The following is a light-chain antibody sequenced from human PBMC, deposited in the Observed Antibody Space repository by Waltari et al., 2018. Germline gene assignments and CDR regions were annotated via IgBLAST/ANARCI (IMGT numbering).Light chain of an antibody. J-gene: IGLJ2*01. CDR3: QAWDSSAVV. Sequence: SYELTQPPSLSVSPGQTASITCSGDKLGNKFASWYRQKPGQSSVVVIYRDKKRPSGIPERISGSNSGNTATLTISETQAMDEADYYCQAWDSSAVVFGGGTKLTVL. V-gene: IGLV3-1*01. CDR1: KLGNKF. CDR2: RDK.